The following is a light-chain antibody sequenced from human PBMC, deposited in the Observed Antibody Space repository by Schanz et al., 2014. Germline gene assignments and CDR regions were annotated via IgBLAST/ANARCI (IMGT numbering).Light chain of an antibody. J-gene: IGLJ2*01. CDR2: EGS. Sequence: QSALTQPASVSGSPGQSITISCTGTSGDVGTYNLVSWYQQHPGKAPKVMIYEGSKRPSGVPDRFSGSKSGNTASLTISGLQAEDEGDYYCCSYAGSSSVVFGGGTKLTVL. V-gene: IGLV2-23*01. CDR1: SGDVGTYNL. CDR3: CSYAGSSSVV.